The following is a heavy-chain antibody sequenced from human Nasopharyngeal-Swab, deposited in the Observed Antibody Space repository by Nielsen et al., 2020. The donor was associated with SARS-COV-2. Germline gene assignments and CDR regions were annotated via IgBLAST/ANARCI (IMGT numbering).Heavy chain of an antibody. CDR2: ITSSSSTR. D-gene: IGHD1-26*01. CDR1: GFAFIDYS. CDR3: VREFEATGATYLDY. V-gene: IGHV3-48*02. J-gene: IGHJ4*02. Sequence: GESLKISCAASGFAFIDYSMDWVRQAPGKGLEWVSYITSSSSTRYYADSVKGRFTVSRDNAKNSLYLQMSSLRDEDTAVYYCVREFEATGATYLDYWGLGTLATVSS.